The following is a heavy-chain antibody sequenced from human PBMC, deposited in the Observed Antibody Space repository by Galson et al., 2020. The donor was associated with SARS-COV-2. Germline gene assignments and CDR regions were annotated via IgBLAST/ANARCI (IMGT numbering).Heavy chain of an antibody. CDR3: ARQPAPPRPLRLLWFGELYMDV. J-gene: IGHJ6*03. Sequence: SQTLSLTCTVPGGSISSSSYYWGWIRQPPGKGLEWIGSIYYSGSTYYNPSLKSRVTISVDTSKNQFSLKLSSVTAADTAVYYCARQPAPPRPLRLLWFGELYMDVWGKGTTVTIAS. D-gene: IGHD3-10*01. V-gene: IGHV4-39*01. CDR1: GGSISSSSYY. CDR2: IYYSGST.